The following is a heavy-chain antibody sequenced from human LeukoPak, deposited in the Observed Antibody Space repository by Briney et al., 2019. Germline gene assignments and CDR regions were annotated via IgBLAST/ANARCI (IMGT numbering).Heavy chain of an antibody. J-gene: IGHJ3*02. V-gene: IGHV3-20*04. CDR2: INWNGGST. CDR3: ARGSAYDFWSGYPIEAFDI. Sequence: PGRSLRLSCAASTFTFSSYARSWVGQAPGKGLEWVSGINWNGGSTGYADSVKGRFTISRDNAKNSLYLQMNSLRAEDTALYYCARGSAYDFWSGYPIEAFDIWGQGTMVTVSS. D-gene: IGHD3-3*01. CDR1: TFTFSSYA.